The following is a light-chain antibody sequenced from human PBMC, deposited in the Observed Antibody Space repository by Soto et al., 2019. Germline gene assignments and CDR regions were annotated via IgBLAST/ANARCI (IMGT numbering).Light chain of an antibody. V-gene: IGLV2-23*01. J-gene: IGLJ1*01. CDR3: CSYAGSSTYV. Sequence: QSVLTQPASVSGSPGQSITISCIGISSGVMNYNLVYWFQKHPGEAPKLMIYENNKRPSGVSNRFSGSKSGNTASLTISGLQAEDEADYFCCSYAGSSTYVFGSGTKLTVL. CDR2: ENN. CDR1: SSGVMNYNL.